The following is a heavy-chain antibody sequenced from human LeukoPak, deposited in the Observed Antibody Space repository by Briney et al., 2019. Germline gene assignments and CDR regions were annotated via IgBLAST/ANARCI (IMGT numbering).Heavy chain of an antibody. J-gene: IGHJ4*02. CDR1: GYIFTSYW. D-gene: IGHD2-2*01. V-gene: IGHV5-51*01. Sequence: GESLKISCEGSGYIFTSYWIGWVRQLPGKGLEWMGIIYPGDSDTRYSPSFQGQVTISADKSISTAYLQWSSLKPPAPAMSYCARLEEGIPAGGQLHNPYYFDYWAQGPLVTVPS. CDR3: ARLEEGIPAGGQLHNPYYFDY. CDR2: IYPGDSDT.